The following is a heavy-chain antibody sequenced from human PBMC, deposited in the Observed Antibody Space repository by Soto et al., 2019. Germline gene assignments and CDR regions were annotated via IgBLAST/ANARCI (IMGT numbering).Heavy chain of an antibody. CDR1: GFTFSSYS. J-gene: IGHJ3*02. D-gene: IGHD7-27*01. CDR2: ISSSSSYI. CDR3: ARDGALGDAFDI. V-gene: IGHV3-21*01. Sequence: WGSLRLSCAASGFTFSSYSMNWVRQAPGKGLEWVSSISSSSSYIYYADSVKGRFTISRDNAKNSLYLQMNSLRAEDTAVYYCARDGALGDAFDIGGQGKRVTVSS.